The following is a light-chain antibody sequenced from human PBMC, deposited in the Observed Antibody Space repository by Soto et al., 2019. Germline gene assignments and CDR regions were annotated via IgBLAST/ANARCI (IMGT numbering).Light chain of an antibody. CDR3: QQSHSSPYT. CDR2: AAS. V-gene: IGKV1-39*01. Sequence: DIQMTQSPSSLSASVVDRVTITCRASQTISSYLNWYQQKPGKAPKLLIYAASSLQSGVPSRFSGSGSGTDFTLTISSLQPEDFATYYCQQSHSSPYTFGQGTKLEI. CDR1: QTISSY. J-gene: IGKJ2*01.